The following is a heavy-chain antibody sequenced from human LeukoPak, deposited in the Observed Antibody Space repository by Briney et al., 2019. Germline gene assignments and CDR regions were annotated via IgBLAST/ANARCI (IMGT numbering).Heavy chain of an antibody. J-gene: IGHJ4*02. CDR1: GFTFSSYA. CDR2: ISGSGGST. D-gene: IGHD2-15*01. Sequence: GGSLRVSCAVSGFTFSSYAMSWVRQAPGKGLEWVSAISGSGGSTYYADSVKGRFTISRDNSKNTLYLQMNSLRAEDTAVYYCAKDPRDPRLLGDYWGQGTLVTVSS. CDR3: AKDPRDPRLLGDY. V-gene: IGHV3-23*01.